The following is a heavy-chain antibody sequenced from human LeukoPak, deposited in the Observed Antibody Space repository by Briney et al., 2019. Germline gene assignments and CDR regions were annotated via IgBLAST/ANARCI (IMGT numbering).Heavy chain of an antibody. J-gene: IGHJ4*02. CDR2: INPNSGGT. CDR1: GYTFTGYY. V-gene: IGHV1-2*02. Sequence: ASVKVSCKASGYTFTGYYMHWVRQAPGQGLEWMGWINPNSGGTNYAQKFQGRVTMTRDTSISTAYMELSRLRSDDTAVYYCARDVGEYCSSTNCYASHYWGQGTLVTVSS. D-gene: IGHD2-2*01. CDR3: ARDVGEYCSSTNCYASHY.